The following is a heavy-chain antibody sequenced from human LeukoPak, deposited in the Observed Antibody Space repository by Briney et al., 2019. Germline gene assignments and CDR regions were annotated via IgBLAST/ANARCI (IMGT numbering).Heavy chain of an antibody. V-gene: IGHV4-61*02. Sequence: SQTLSLTCTVSGDSISGVSYYWSWIRQPAGKGLEWIGRFYLNGGTNYNPSLKSRVTISVDTSKNQFSLRLSSVTAADTAVYYCARDFNGYSYGSRFDYWGQGTLVTVSS. D-gene: IGHD5-18*01. J-gene: IGHJ4*02. CDR2: FYLNGGT. CDR1: GDSISGVSYY. CDR3: ARDFNGYSYGSRFDY.